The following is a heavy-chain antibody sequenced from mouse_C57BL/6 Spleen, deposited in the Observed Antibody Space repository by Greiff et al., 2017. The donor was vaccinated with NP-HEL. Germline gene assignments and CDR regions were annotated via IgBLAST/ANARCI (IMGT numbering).Heavy chain of an antibody. Sequence: EVQRVESGGGLVQPKGSLKLSCAASGFTFNTYAMHWVRQAPGQGLEWVARIRSKSSNYATYYADSVKDRFTISRDDSQSMLYLQMNNLRTEDTAMYYCVRGGHDGSLMDYWGQGTSVTVSS. CDR3: VRGGHDGSLMDY. V-gene: IGHV10-3*01. CDR1: GFTFNTYA. J-gene: IGHJ4*01. D-gene: IGHD2-3*01. CDR2: IRSKSSNYAT.